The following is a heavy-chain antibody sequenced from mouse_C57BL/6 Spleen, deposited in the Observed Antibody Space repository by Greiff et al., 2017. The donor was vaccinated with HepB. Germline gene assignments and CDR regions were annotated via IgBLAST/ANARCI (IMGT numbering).Heavy chain of an antibody. CDR1: GFTFSSYA. Sequence: EVKLVESGGGLVKPGGSLKLSCAASGFTFSSYAMSWVRQTPEKRLEWVATISDGGSYTYYPDNVKGRFTISRDNAKNNLYLQMSHLKSEDTAMYYCAREWSNGGFAYWGQGTLVTVSA. CDR2: ISDGGSYT. V-gene: IGHV5-4*01. D-gene: IGHD1-1*02. CDR3: AREWSNGGFAY. J-gene: IGHJ3*01.